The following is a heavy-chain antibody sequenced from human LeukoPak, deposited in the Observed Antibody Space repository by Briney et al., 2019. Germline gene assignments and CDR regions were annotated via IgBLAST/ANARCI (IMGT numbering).Heavy chain of an antibody. CDR1: GYTFTNYG. CDR3: ARSGHRRYYYASGPDY. Sequence: ASVKVSCKASGYTFTNYGITWVRQAPGQGLEWMGWISAYNGNTNYAQKLQGRVTMTTDTSTSTAFMELRSLRSDDTAVYYCARSGHRRYYYASGPDYWGQGTLVTVSS. J-gene: IGHJ4*02. D-gene: IGHD3-10*01. CDR2: ISAYNGNT. V-gene: IGHV1-18*01.